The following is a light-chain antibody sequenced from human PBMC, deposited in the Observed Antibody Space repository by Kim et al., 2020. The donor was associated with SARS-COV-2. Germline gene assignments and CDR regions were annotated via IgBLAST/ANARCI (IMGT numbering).Light chain of an antibody. CDR3: QQFINFPLT. Sequence: AIQLTQAPSSLSASVGDRVTITCRASQGISSALAWYQQKPGRAPKLLIHDASSLESGVPSRFSGSGSGTEFTLTISSLQPDDFATYYCQQFINFPLTFGGGTKLEI. J-gene: IGKJ4*01. CDR1: QGISSA. CDR2: DAS. V-gene: IGKV1D-13*01.